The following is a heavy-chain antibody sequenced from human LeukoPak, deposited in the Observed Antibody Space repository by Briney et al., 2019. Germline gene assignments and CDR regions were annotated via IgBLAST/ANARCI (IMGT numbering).Heavy chain of an antibody. CDR3: ARTRYYYGSGSYYKDWFDP. Sequence: GEALEISWKGSGYSFTSYWMGWVRQMPGKGLEWMGGIYPGDSDTRYSPSFQGQVTISADKSISTAYLQWSSLEASDTAMYYCARTRYYYGSGSYYKDWFDPWGQGTLVTVSS. D-gene: IGHD3-10*01. CDR2: IYPGDSDT. V-gene: IGHV5-51*01. CDR1: GYSFTSYW. J-gene: IGHJ5*02.